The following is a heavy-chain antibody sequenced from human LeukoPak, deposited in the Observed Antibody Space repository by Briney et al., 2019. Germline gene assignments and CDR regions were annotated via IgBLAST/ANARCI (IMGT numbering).Heavy chain of an antibody. D-gene: IGHD6-19*01. V-gene: IGHV1-18*01. Sequence: ASVKVSCKASGYTFTSYGISWVRQAPGQGLEWMGWISAYNANTNYAQKLQGRVTMTTDTSTSTAYMELRSLRSDDTAVYYCARGGQQWLVLSPAEYFQHWGQGTLVTVSS. CDR1: GYTFTSYG. CDR2: ISAYNANT. CDR3: ARGGQQWLVLSPAEYFQH. J-gene: IGHJ1*01.